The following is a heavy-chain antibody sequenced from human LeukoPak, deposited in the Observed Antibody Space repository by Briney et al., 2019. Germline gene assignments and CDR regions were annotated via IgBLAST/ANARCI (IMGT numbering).Heavy chain of an antibody. CDR1: GGSITSGGYF. V-gene: IGHV4-31*03. Sequence: SEALSLTCTVSGGSITSGGYFWSWIRQHPGKGLEWIGYISYSGNTYYNPSLKSRLTISVDTSKNQFSLKLSSVTAADTAVYYCARSFGESYFDYWGQGILVTVSS. J-gene: IGHJ4*02. D-gene: IGHD3-10*01. CDR2: ISYSGNT. CDR3: ARSFGESYFDY.